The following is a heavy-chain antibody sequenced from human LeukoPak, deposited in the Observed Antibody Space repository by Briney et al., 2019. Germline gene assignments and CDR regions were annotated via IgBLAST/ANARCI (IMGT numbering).Heavy chain of an antibody. CDR2: ISYSGST. D-gene: IGHD1-7*01. V-gene: IGHV4-59*01. Sequence: SETLSLTCTVSGGSISSYYWSWIRQPPGKGLEWIGYISYSGSTNYNPSLKSRVSISVETSKNQFSLKLSSVTAADTAVYYCARGNWNYASFWFDPWGQGTLVAVSS. CDR3: ARGNWNYASFWFDP. J-gene: IGHJ5*02. CDR1: GGSISSYY.